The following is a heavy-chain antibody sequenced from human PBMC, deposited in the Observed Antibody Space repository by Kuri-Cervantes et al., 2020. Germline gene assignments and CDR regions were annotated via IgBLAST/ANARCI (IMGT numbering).Heavy chain of an antibody. D-gene: IGHD6-13*01. V-gene: IGHV1-2*02. CDR2: INPNSGGT. CDR3: ARGPLYSSSWSVDY. J-gene: IGHJ4*02. CDR1: GYTFTSYV. Sequence: ASVKVSCKASGYTFTSYVISWVRQAPGQGREWMGWINPNSGGTNYAQKFQGRVTMTRDTSISTAYMKLSRLRSDDTAVYYCARGPLYSSSWSVDYWGQGTLVTVSS.